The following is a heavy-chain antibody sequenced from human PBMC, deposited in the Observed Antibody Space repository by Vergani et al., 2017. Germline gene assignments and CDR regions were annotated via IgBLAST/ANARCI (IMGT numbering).Heavy chain of an antibody. Sequence: QVQLEESGGGVVQPGGSLRLSCTASGFTFTRFAMYWVRQAPGKGLEWVAFLQYDGSSQYYADSVKGRFTISRDNSRNTLYLQMNSLRAEDTAVYYCARDHRDYNNYPGTFDIWGQGSMVTVSS. CDR2: LQYDGSSQ. CDR3: ARDHRDYNNYPGTFDI. V-gene: IGHV3-30*02. J-gene: IGHJ3*02. CDR1: GFTFTRFA. D-gene: IGHD5-24*01.